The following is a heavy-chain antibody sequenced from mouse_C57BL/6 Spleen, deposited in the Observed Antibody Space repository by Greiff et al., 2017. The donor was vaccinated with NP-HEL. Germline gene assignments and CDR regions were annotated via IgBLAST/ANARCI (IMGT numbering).Heavy chain of an antibody. D-gene: IGHD2-1*01. J-gene: IGHJ2*01. CDR2: IYPGSGST. CDR3: AKRLYGNYPFDY. Sequence: QVQLQQPGAELVKPGASVKMSCKASGYTFTSYWITWVKQRPGQGLEWIGDIYPGSGSTNYNEKFKSKATLTVDTSSSTAYMQLSSLTSEDSAVYYCAKRLYGNYPFDYWGQGTTLTVSS. CDR1: GYTFTSYW. V-gene: IGHV1-55*01.